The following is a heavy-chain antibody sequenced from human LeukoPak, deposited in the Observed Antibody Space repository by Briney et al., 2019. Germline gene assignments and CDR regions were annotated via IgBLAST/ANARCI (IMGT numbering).Heavy chain of an antibody. D-gene: IGHD3-22*01. Sequence: GGSLRLSCAASGFTFSSYEMNWVRQAPGKGLEWVAFIRYDGSNKYYADSVKGRFTISRDNSKNTLYLQMNSLRAEDTAVYYCATLGSGYYDSSGYAPSGIWGQGTMVTVSS. CDR2: IRYDGSNK. CDR3: ATLGSGYYDSSGYAPSGI. J-gene: IGHJ3*02. CDR1: GFTFSSYE. V-gene: IGHV3-30*02.